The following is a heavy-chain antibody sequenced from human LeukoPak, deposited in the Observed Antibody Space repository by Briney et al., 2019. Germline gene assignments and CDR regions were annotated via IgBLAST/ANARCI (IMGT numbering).Heavy chain of an antibody. V-gene: IGHV4-39*01. Sequence: SETLSLTCTVSGGSISSSSYYWGWIRQPAGKGLEWIGSIYYSGSTYYNPSLKSRVTISVDTSKNQFSLKLSSVTAADTAVYYCARPGYSSGFTYAFDIWGQGTMVTVSS. CDR3: ARPGYSSGFTYAFDI. D-gene: IGHD6-19*01. CDR1: GGSISSSSYY. CDR2: IYYSGST. J-gene: IGHJ3*02.